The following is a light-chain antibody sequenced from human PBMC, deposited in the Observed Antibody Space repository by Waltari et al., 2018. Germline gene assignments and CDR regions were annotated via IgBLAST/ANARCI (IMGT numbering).Light chain of an antibody. J-gene: IGLJ1*01. CDR2: EVN. CDR3: FSYTGDTTLYV. CDR1: SNYVGNYNL. Sequence: QSALTQPASVSGSPGQSITISCTGTSNYVGNYNLVSWYQQYPGKVPQLIIYEVNKRPSGVSHRFSGSKSRNTASLTISGLQAEDEADYYCFSYTGDTTLYVFGTGTKVTVL. V-gene: IGLV2-23*02.